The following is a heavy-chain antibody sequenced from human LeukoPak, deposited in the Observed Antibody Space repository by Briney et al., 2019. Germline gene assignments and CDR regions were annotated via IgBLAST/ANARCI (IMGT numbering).Heavy chain of an antibody. CDR3: ARDRSYGPYNFEG. D-gene: IGHD3-16*01. CDR2: ISAYNGAT. V-gene: IGHV1-18*01. CDR1: GYTFTNYG. J-gene: IGHJ4*02. Sequence: ASVKVSCKTSGYTFTNYGISWVRQAPGQGLEWMGWISAYNGATNYARKFQGRVAMTTDTSTSTAYMELGSLRSDDTAVYYCARDRSYGPYNFEGWGQGTLVTVSS.